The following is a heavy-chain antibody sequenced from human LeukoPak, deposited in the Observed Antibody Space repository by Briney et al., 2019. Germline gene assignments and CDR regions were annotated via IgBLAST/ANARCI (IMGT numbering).Heavy chain of an antibody. CDR3: VATEDYSYYTAV. D-gene: IGHD1-26*01. V-gene: IGHV4-59*01. CDR1: SGSISGYY. CDR2: IYDSGST. J-gene: IGHJ6*03. Sequence: SETLSVTCTESSGSISGYYWRWIRQPPGKGLGWIGYIYDSGSTTYNPSLKCRVTISVDTSKNQFSLQLSSVTAADTVVYYCVATEDYSYYTAVSGKRTTLTAPS.